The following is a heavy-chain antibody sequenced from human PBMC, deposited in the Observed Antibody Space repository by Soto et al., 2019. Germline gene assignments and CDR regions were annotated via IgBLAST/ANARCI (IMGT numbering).Heavy chain of an antibody. D-gene: IGHD2-15*01. CDR1: GGSISSYD. V-gene: IGHV4-59*01. CDR2: IYYSGST. Sequence: SETLSLTCTVSGGSISSYDWSWIRQPPGKELEWIGYIYYSGSTNYNPSLKSRDTISVDTSKNQFSLKLSSVTAADTAVYYCARVRRDIVVVGNAFDIWGQGTMVTVSS. CDR3: ARVRRDIVVVGNAFDI. J-gene: IGHJ3*02.